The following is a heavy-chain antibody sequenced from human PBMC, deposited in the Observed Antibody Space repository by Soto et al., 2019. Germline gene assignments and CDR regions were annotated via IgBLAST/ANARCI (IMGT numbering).Heavy chain of an antibody. CDR3: ARVTGGWAGWFDP. V-gene: IGHV4-30-4*01. CDR2: IYYSGSN. CDR1: GGSISSGDYY. Sequence: QVQLQESGPGLVKPSQTLSLTCTVSGGSISSGDYYWTWIRQPPGKGLEWIGNIYYSGSNYYNPSLKSRVTMSVDTSKNQYSLKVNFVTAADTAVYYCARVTGGWAGWFDPWGQGTLVTVSS. D-gene: IGHD6-19*01. J-gene: IGHJ5*02.